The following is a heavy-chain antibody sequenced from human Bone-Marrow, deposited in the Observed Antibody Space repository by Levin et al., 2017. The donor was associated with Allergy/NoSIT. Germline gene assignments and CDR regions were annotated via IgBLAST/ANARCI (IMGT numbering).Heavy chain of an antibody. CDR2: IYYNGDT. CDR1: GGSISSYY. J-gene: IGHJ1*01. Sequence: GSLRLSCTVSGGSISSYYWSWIRQPPGKGLEWIGYIYYNGDTNYNPSLKSRVSISIDKSKNQFSLKLNSLTAADTALYYCARGYYDLLTGFRAEYFQHWGLGTLVTVSS. D-gene: IGHD3-9*01. CDR3: ARGYYDLLTGFRAEYFQH. V-gene: IGHV4-59*08.